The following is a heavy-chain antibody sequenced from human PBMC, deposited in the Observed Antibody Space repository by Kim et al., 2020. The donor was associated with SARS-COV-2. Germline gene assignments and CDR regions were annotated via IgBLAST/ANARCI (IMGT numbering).Heavy chain of an antibody. V-gene: IGHV4-39*02. Sequence: NPDLKSRVAISVDTSRNQVSLGLSCVTAADTAVYYCARGSITMVRGVLDYWGQGTLVTVSS. J-gene: IGHJ4*02. D-gene: IGHD3-10*01. CDR3: ARGSITMVRGVLDY.